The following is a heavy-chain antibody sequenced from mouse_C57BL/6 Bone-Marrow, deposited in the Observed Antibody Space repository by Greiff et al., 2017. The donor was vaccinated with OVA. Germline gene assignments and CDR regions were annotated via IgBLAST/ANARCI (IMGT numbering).Heavy chain of an antibody. CDR3: ARGAFDY. V-gene: IGHV1-63*01. CDR1: GYTFTSYW. Sequence: QVQLQQPGAELVNPGASVKVSCKASGYTFTSYWMHWVKQRPGQGLEWIGDIYPGGGYTNYNEKFKGKATLTADKSSSTAYMQFSSLTSEDSAIYYCARGAFDYWGQGTTLTVSS. CDR2: IYPGGGYT. J-gene: IGHJ2*01.